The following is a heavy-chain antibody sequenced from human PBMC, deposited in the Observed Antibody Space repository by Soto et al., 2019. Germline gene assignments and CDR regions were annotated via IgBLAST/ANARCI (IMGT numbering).Heavy chain of an antibody. J-gene: IGHJ6*02. Sequence: SETLSLTCTVSGGSISSGDYYWSWIRQPPGKGLEWIGYIYYSGSTYYNPSLKSRVTISVDTSKNQFSLKLSSVTAADTAVYYCAREKQVGVATTSYYYYGMDVWGRGTPVTVSS. CDR1: GGSISSGDYY. CDR3: AREKQVGVATTSYYYYGMDV. CDR2: IYYSGST. D-gene: IGHD5-12*01. V-gene: IGHV4-30-4*01.